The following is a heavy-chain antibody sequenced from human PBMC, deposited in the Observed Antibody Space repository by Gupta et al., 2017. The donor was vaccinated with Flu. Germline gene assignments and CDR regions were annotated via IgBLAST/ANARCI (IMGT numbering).Heavy chain of an antibody. V-gene: IGHV3-20*04. J-gene: IGHJ4*02. Sequence: DVQLVESGGGVRRPGGSLRLSCPASGFTFDAYSMSWVRQAPGKGLEWVSDIDWDGGYTTYAASVRGRFTISRDNAKNSLYLQMNSLRAEDSALYFCARESSGTYRHLDYWGQGTLVSVSS. CDR1: GFTFDAYS. D-gene: IGHD1-26*01. CDR3: ARESSGTYRHLDY. CDR2: IDWDGGYT.